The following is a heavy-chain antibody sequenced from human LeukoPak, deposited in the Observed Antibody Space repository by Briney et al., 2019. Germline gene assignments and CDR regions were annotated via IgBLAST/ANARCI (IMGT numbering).Heavy chain of an antibody. J-gene: IGHJ5*02. Sequence: SGGSLRLSCAASGFTFSSYSMNWVRQAPGKGLEWVSSISTSSSYIHYADSVKGRFTISRDNAKNSLYLQMNSLRAEDTAVYFCAKGDKMLTWRRTYNRFDPWGQGTLVTVSS. CDR1: GFTFSSYS. D-gene: IGHD3-16*01. V-gene: IGHV3-21*01. CDR2: ISTSSSYI. CDR3: AKGDKMLTWRRTYNRFDP.